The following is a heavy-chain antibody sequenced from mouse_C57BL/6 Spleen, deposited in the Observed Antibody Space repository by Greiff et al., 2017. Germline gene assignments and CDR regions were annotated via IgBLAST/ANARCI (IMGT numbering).Heavy chain of an antibody. CDR1: GYTFTSYW. CDR2: IHPNSGST. J-gene: IGHJ2*01. V-gene: IGHV1-64*01. Sequence: QVQLQQPGAELVKPGASVKLSCKASGYTFTSYWMHWVKQRPGQGLEWIGMIHPNSGSTNYNEKFKSKATLTVDKSSSTAYMQLSSLTSEDSAVYYCAADSSGKYYFDYWGQGTTLTVSS. CDR3: AADSSGKYYFDY. D-gene: IGHD3-2*02.